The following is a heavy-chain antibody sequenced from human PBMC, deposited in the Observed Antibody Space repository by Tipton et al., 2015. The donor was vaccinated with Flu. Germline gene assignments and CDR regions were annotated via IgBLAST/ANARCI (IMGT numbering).Heavy chain of an antibody. CDR3: ARATSSGTYYGCLEGYFAMDV. V-gene: IGHV3-21*01. CDR2: ISGRDDHP. J-gene: IGHJ6*02. Sequence: SLRLSCAASGFTLSSCAMNWVRQAPGKGLEWVSFISGRDDHPYYADSMNGRVTVSRDNAKNSLFLQMNSLRVDDSAVYFCARATSSGTYYGCLEGYFAMDVWGQGTTVTVSS. D-gene: IGHD1-26*01. CDR1: GFTLSSCA.